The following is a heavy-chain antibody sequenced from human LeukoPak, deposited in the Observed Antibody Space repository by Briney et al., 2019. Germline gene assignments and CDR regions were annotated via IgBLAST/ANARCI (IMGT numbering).Heavy chain of an antibody. V-gene: IGHV4-59*01. CDR2: SYHRGST. CDR3: ASRAPIYDSSGYFLQYAFDI. D-gene: IGHD3-22*01. Sequence: SETLSLTCTVSGGSISNYYWSWLRQSPGKGPEWIGWSYHRGSTSYNPSLKSRVAISVDTSKNQFSLKLSSVTAADTAVYYCASRAPIYDSSGYFLQYAFDIWGQGTMVTVSS. J-gene: IGHJ3*02. CDR1: GGSISNYY.